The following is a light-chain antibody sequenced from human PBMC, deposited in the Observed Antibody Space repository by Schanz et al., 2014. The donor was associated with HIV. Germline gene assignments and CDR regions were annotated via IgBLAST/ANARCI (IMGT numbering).Light chain of an antibody. CDR1: SSDVGAYNY. CDR3: QSYDNSLSVHVV. CDR2: DVS. J-gene: IGLJ2*01. Sequence: QSALTQPASVSGSPGQSITISCTGTSSDVGAYNYVSWYQQHPGKAPKLMIYDVSNRPSGVPDRLSGSKSGTSASLAITGLQAEDEADYYCQSYDNSLSVHVVFGGGTKLTVL. V-gene: IGLV2-14*01.